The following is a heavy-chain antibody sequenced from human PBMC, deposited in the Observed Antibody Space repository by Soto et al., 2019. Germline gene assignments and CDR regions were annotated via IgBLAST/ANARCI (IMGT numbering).Heavy chain of an antibody. CDR2: ISYDGSNK. J-gene: IGHJ5*02. CDR3: AKDNPWFDP. V-gene: IGHV3-30*18. CDR1: GFTFSSYG. Sequence: QVQLVESGGGVVQPGRSLRLSCAASGFTFSSYGMHWVRQAPGKGLEWVAVISYDGSNKYYADSVKGRFTNSRDNSKNTLYLQMNSLRAEDTAVYYCAKDNPWFDPWGQGTLVTVSS.